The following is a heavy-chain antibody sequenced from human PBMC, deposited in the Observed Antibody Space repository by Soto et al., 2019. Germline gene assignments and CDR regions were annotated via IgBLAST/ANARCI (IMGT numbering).Heavy chain of an antibody. V-gene: IGHV3-30-3*01. D-gene: IGHD3-10*01. Sequence: GGSLRLSCAASGFTFSSYAMHWVRQAPGKGLEWVAVISYDGSNKYYTDSVKGRFTISRDNSKNTLYLQMNSLRAEDTAVYYCARVRVKSSDYYYGMDVWGQGTTVTVSS. CDR2: ISYDGSNK. J-gene: IGHJ6*02. CDR1: GFTFSSYA. CDR3: ARVRVKSSDYYYGMDV.